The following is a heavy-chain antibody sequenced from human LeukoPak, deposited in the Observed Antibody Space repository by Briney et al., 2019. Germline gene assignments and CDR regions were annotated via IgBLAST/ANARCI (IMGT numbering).Heavy chain of an antibody. CDR1: GGSISSYY. Sequence: SETLSLTCTVSGGSISSYYWSWIRQPAGKGLEWIGRIYTSGSTNYNPSLKSRVTMSVDTSTNQFSLKLSSVTAADTAVYYCARETRAYGSGNLDYWGQGTLVTVSS. V-gene: IGHV4-4*07. J-gene: IGHJ4*02. D-gene: IGHD3-10*01. CDR2: IYTSGST. CDR3: ARETRAYGSGNLDY.